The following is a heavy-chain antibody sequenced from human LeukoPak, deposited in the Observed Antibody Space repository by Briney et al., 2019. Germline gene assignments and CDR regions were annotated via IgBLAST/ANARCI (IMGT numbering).Heavy chain of an antibody. D-gene: IGHD3-10*01. CDR3: ASILRSSSGYYFDY. Sequence: QPGTSLRLSCAASGLTFKNYGMHWVRQAPGKGLEWVSIIYYDGRDKYYADSVKGRFTVSRDNSKNTLYLQMNSLRAEDTAVYYCASILRSSSGYYFDYWGQGTLVTVSS. J-gene: IGHJ4*02. CDR1: GLTFKNYG. CDR2: IYYDGRDK. V-gene: IGHV3-33*01.